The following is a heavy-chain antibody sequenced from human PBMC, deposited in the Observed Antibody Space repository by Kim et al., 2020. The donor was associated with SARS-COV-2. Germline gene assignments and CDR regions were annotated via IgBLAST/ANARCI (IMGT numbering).Heavy chain of an antibody. D-gene: IGHD4-17*01. V-gene: IGHV3-30*04. CDR1: GFTFSSYA. CDR3: AREGTVTTSFAYYYYYYGMDV. CDR2: ISYDGSNK. J-gene: IGHJ6*02. Sequence: GGSLRLSCAASGFTFSSYAMHWVRQAPGKGLEWVAVISYDGSNKYYADSVKGRFTISRDNSKTTLYLQMNSLRAEDTAVYYCAREGTVTTSFAYYYYYYGMDVWGQGATVTVSS.